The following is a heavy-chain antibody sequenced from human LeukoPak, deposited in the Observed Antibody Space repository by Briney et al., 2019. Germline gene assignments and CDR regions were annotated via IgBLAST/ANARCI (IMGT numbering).Heavy chain of an antibody. CDR3: ARGSGYCSGGSCYGGYFQH. Sequence: SSETLSLTCTVSGGSISSYYWSWIRQPPGKGLEWIGYIYYSGSTNYNPSLKSRVTISVDTSKNQFSLKLSSVTAADTAVYYCARGSGYCSGGSCYGGYFQHWGQGTLVTVSS. J-gene: IGHJ1*01. CDR2: IYYSGST. V-gene: IGHV4-59*01. D-gene: IGHD2-15*01. CDR1: GGSISSYY.